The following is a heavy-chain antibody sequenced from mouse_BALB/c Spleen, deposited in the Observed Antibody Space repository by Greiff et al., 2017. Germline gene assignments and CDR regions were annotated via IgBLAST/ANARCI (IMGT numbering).Heavy chain of an antibody. CDR1: GYTFNSYT. CDR2: INPSSGYT. V-gene: IGHV1-4*01. CDR3: AREGGWYFDV. Sequence: QVQLQQSGAELARPGASVKMSCKASGYTFNSYTMHWVKQRPGQGLEWIGYINPSSGYTNYNQTFKDKATLTADKSSSTAYMQLSSLTSEDSAVYYCAREGGWYFDVWGAGTTVTVSS. J-gene: IGHJ1*01.